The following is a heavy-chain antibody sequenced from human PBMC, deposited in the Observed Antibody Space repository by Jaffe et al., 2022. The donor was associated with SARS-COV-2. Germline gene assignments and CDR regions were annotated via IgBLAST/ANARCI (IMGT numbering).Heavy chain of an antibody. Sequence: QVQLVQSGAEVKKPGASVKVSCKASGYTFTSYAMHWVRQAPGQRLEWMGWINAGNGNTKYSQKFQGRVTITRDTSASTAYMELSSLRSEDTAVYYCARCDTAMVYNYYYYGMDVWGQGTTVTVSS. CDR1: GYTFTSYA. V-gene: IGHV1-3*01. CDR2: INAGNGNT. J-gene: IGHJ6*02. D-gene: IGHD5-18*01. CDR3: ARCDTAMVYNYYYYGMDV.